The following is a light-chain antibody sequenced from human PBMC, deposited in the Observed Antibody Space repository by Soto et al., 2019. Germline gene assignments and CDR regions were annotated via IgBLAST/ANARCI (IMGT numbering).Light chain of an antibody. CDR2: DAS. Sequence: EVVLTQSPATLSLSPGERATLSCRASQSVSSYLAWYQQKPGQAPRLLIYDASNRATGIPARFSGSGSGTDFTLTINIIEPEDFAVYYCQHRINWPLTFGGGTKVDIK. CDR1: QSVSSY. CDR3: QHRINWPLT. V-gene: IGKV3-11*01. J-gene: IGKJ4*01.